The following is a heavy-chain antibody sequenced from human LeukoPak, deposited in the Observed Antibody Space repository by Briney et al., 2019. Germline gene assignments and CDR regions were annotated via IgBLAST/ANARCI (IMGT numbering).Heavy chain of an antibody. V-gene: IGHV3-21*01. CDR2: ISSSSSYI. Sequence: GGSLRLSCAASGFTFSSYSMNWVRQAPGKGLEWVSSISSSSSYIYYADSVKGRFTISRDNAKNSLYLQMNSLRAEDTAVYYCARDLGIAAAGRGDALDIWGQGTMVTVSS. D-gene: IGHD6-13*01. CDR1: GFTFSSYS. J-gene: IGHJ3*02. CDR3: ARDLGIAAAGRGDALDI.